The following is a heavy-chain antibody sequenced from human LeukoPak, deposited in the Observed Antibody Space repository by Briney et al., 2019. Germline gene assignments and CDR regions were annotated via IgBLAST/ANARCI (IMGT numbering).Heavy chain of an antibody. Sequence: ASVKVSCKASGYTFTNYYIHWVRQAPGQGLDGMGWIKPYTCSRSYAQQLQGRVTMTRDTSISPAYMDVTTLRSDDTAVYYCATMGAKTFDHWGQGTLVTVSS. J-gene: IGHJ4*02. D-gene: IGHD1-26*01. CDR2: IKPYTCSR. CDR3: ATMGAKTFDH. V-gene: IGHV1-2*02. CDR1: GYTFTNYY.